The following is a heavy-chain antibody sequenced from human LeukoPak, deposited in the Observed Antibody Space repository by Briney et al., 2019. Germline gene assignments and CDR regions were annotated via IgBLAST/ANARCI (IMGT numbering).Heavy chain of an antibody. CDR1: GYTFTSYA. D-gene: IGHD6-13*01. Sequence: ASVKVSCKASGYTFTSYAMNWVRQAPGQGLEWMGIINPSGGSTSYAQKFQGRVTMTRDMSTSTVYMELSSLRSEDTAVYYCARDLSAAGLDYWGQGTLVTVSS. CDR2: INPSGGST. V-gene: IGHV1-46*01. CDR3: ARDLSAAGLDY. J-gene: IGHJ4*02.